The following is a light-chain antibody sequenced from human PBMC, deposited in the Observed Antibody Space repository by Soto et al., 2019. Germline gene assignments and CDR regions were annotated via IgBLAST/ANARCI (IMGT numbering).Light chain of an antibody. Sequence: AIQLTQFPSYLSASVGDRVTITCRASQGITNAVAWFQQKPGEAPNLLIFDASNLESGVPSRFSGGGSGTDFTLTISSLQPEDFAAYYCHQYNSYPLTFGGGTKVDIK. CDR3: HQYNSYPLT. J-gene: IGKJ4*01. CDR2: DAS. CDR1: QGITNA. V-gene: IGKV1-13*02.